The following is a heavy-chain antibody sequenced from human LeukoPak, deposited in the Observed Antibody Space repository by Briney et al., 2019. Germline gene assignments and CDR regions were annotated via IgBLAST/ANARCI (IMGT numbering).Heavy chain of an antibody. Sequence: SETLSLTCAVYGGSFSGYYWSWIRQPPGKGLGWIGEINHSGSPYYNPSLKSRVTISVDTSKKQFSLKLSSVTAADTAVYYCARHVGFITMVRGVINNNWFDPWGQGTLVTVSS. V-gene: IGHV4-34*01. CDR3: ARHVGFITMVRGVINNNWFDP. CDR1: GGSFSGYY. D-gene: IGHD3-10*01. CDR2: INHSGSP. J-gene: IGHJ5*02.